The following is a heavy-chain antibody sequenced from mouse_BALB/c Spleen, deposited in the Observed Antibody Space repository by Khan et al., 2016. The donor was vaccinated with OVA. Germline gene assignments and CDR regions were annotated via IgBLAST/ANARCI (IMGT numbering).Heavy chain of an antibody. V-gene: IGHV5-9-3*01. Sequence: EVQLVESGGGLVKPGGSLKLSCAASGITFSNNAMSWVRQTPEKRLEWVATISSGGSYTYYSDSVKGRFTISRDNAKNTLYLQMSSLRSEDTATYYCGRHPPSWDWFAYWGQGTLVTVSA. CDR1: GITFSNNA. J-gene: IGHJ3*01. CDR3: GRHPPSWDWFAY. CDR2: ISSGGSYT. D-gene: IGHD4-1*01.